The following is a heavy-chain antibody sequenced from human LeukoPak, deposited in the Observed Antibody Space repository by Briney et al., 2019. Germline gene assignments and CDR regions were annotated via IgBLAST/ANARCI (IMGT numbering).Heavy chain of an antibody. CDR1: GGSFSGYY. CDR3: ASSTVPTGYFDY. CDR2: IYYSGST. J-gene: IGHJ4*02. V-gene: IGHV4-59*08. D-gene: IGHD4-17*01. Sequence: SETLSLTCAVYGGSFSGYYWSWIRQPPGKGLEWIGYIYYSGSTNYNPSLKSRVTISVDTSKNQFSLKLSSVTAADTAVYYCASSTVPTGYFDYWGQGTLVTVSS.